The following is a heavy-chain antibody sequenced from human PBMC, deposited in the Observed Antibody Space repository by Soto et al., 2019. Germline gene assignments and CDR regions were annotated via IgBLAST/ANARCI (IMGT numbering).Heavy chain of an antibody. J-gene: IGHJ4*02. V-gene: IGHV1-46*01. Sequence: ASVKVSCKASGYTFTSHYMHWVRQAPGQGLEWMGIINPSGGSTGYAQKFQDRVTMTTDTSTSTAYMELRSLRSDDTAVYYCARVRAVIAVAGTIDYWGQGTLVTVSS. D-gene: IGHD6-19*01. CDR1: GYTFTSHY. CDR3: ARVRAVIAVAGTIDY. CDR2: INPSGGST.